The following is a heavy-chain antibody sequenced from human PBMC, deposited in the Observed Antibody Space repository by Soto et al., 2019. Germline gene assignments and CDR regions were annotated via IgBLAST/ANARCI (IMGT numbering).Heavy chain of an antibody. Sequence: GGSLRLSCAASGFTFSTYPMNWVRRVPGKGLEWVSYIRSSSSTIYYADSVKGRFTISIDSAKNSLYLQMNSLRAEDTAVYYCARDQGNNWDLDYWGQGTLVTVSS. V-gene: IGHV3-48*01. CDR2: IRSSSSTI. CDR1: GFTFSTYP. J-gene: IGHJ4*02. CDR3: ARDQGNNWDLDY. D-gene: IGHD1-1*01.